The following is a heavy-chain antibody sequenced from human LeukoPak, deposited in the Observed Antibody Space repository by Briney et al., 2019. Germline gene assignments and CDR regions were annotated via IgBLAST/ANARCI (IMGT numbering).Heavy chain of an antibody. D-gene: IGHD3-22*01. V-gene: IGHV3-74*01. CDR1: GFTFSNYW. CDR3: ARVLSGSWDWFDP. CDR2: INTDGSRI. Sequence: GGSLRLSCAASGFTFSNYWMHWVRQAPGKGLVWISRINTDGSRITYADSVKGRFTISRDNAMNTVYLQMNSLRAEDTAVYYCARVLSGSWDWFDPWGQGTLVTVSS. J-gene: IGHJ5*02.